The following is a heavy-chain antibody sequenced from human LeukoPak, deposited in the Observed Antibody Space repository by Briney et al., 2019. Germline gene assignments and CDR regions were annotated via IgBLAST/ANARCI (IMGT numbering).Heavy chain of an antibody. CDR3: AREVGDYYDSSGYFPTYFDY. J-gene: IGHJ4*02. CDR1: GGSISSYY. Sequence: SETLSLTCTVSGGSISSYYWSWIRQPPGKGLEWIGYIHYSGSTNYNPSLKSRVTISVDTSKNQFSLKLSSVTAADTAVYYCAREVGDYYDSSGYFPTYFDYWGQGTLVTVSS. V-gene: IGHV4-59*12. D-gene: IGHD3-22*01. CDR2: IHYSGST.